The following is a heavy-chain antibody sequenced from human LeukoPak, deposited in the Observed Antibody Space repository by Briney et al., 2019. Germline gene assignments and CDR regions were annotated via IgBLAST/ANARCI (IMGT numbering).Heavy chain of an antibody. CDR1: GGSISSGDYY. CDR3: ARADITMVRGVNFLDY. Sequence: PSQTLSLTCTVSGGSISSGDYYWSWSRQPPGKGLEWIGYIYYSGSTYYNPSLKSRVTISVDTSKNQFSLKLSSVTAADTAVYYCARADITMVRGVNFLDYWGQGTLVTVSS. J-gene: IGHJ4*02. CDR2: IYYSGST. D-gene: IGHD3-10*01. V-gene: IGHV4-30-4*01.